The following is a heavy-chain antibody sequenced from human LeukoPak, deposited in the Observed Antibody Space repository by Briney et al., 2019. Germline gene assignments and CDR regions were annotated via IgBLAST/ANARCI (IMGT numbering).Heavy chain of an antibody. CDR3: ARGPSYFSSSWYYFDY. CDR1: GFTVSSNY. Sequence: PGGSLRLSCAASGFTVSSNYMSWVRQAPGKGLEWVSVIYSGGSTYYADSVKGRFTISRDNSKNTLYLQMNSLRAGDTAVYYCARGPSYFSSSWYYFDYWGQGTLVTVSS. J-gene: IGHJ4*02. D-gene: IGHD6-13*01. CDR2: IYSGGST. V-gene: IGHV3-53*01.